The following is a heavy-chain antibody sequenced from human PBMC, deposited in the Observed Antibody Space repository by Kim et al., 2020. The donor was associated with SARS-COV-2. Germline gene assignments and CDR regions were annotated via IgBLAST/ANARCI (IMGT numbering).Heavy chain of an antibody. J-gene: IGHJ4*02. CDR2: IYYSGST. CDR1: GGSISSYY. Sequence: SETLSLTCTVSGGSISSYYWSWIRQPPGKGLEWIGYIYYSGSTNYNPSLKSRVTISVDTSKNQFSLKLSSVTAADTAVYYCARVFAPARPRIYYFDYWGQGTLVTVSS. D-gene: IGHD6-6*01. V-gene: IGHV4-59*01. CDR3: ARVFAPARPRIYYFDY.